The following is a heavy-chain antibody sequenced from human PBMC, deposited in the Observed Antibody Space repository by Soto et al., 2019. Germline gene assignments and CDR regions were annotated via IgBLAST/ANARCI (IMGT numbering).Heavy chain of an antibody. Sequence: QVQLQESGPGLVKPSETLSLTCTVSGGSISSYYWSWVRQPPGKGLEWIGYIYYSGSTNYNPSLTGRVTISVDTSKNQFSLKLSSVTAADTAVYYCARHEGRYCSSTSCYFRYFDLWGRGTLVTVSS. J-gene: IGHJ2*01. CDR3: ARHEGRYCSSTSCYFRYFDL. V-gene: IGHV4-59*08. D-gene: IGHD2-2*01. CDR2: IYYSGST. CDR1: GGSISSYY.